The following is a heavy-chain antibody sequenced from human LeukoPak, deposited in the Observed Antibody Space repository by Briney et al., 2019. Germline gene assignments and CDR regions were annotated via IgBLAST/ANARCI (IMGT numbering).Heavy chain of an antibody. J-gene: IGHJ4*02. CDR3: AKAGSGSYYNPLNFDY. CDR1: GFPFSSYA. CDR2: VSGSGGST. D-gene: IGHD3-10*01. V-gene: IGHV3-23*01. Sequence: PGGSLRLSCAASGFPFSSYAMSWVLQAPGKELEWVSAVSGSGGSTYYADSVKGRFTISRDNSKNTLYLQMNSLRAEDTAVYYCAKAGSGSYYNPLNFDYWGQGTLVTVSS.